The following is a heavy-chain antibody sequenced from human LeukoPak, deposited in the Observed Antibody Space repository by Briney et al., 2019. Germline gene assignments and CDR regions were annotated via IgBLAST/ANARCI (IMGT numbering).Heavy chain of an antibody. CDR3: ARDFWVRHSAPAPKDL. D-gene: IGHD2-2*01. CDR2: ISTYTGNT. Sequence: ASVKVSCKASGYPFTNYGISWVRQAPGQGLESMGWISTYTGNTKYAQRFQGRVIMTTDTSTSTAYMELRSLRSDDTAVFYCARDFWVRHSAPAPKDLWGQGTLVTVSS. J-gene: IGHJ5*02. CDR1: GYPFTNYG. V-gene: IGHV1-18*01.